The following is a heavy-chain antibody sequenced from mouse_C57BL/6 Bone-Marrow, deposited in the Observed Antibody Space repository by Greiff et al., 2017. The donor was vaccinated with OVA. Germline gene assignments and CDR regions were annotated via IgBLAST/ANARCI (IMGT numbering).Heavy chain of an antibody. CDR1: GFTFSDSG. CDR3: ASHPGDD. CDR2: ISSGSSTI. J-gene: IGHJ4*01. V-gene: IGHV5-17*01. Sequence: EVKLMESGGGLVKPGGSLKLSCAASGFTFSDSGMHWVRQAPEKGLEWVAYISSGSSTIYYADTVKGRFTISRDNAKNTLWLQMTSLRSEDTAMYYCASHPGDDWGQGASVTVSS.